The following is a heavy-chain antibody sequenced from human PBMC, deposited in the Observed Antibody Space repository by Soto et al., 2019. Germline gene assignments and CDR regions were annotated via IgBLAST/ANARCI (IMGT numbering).Heavy chain of an antibody. Sequence: QVQPLESGPGLVKPWDTLSLTCTVSGAYVSDFSWSWIRQPAGKELEWIGRITVNGITQYTPSFRSRVTMSMDTSRNQFSLNLQSVTAADTALYYCARESGENWTYEAHWGQGTLVTVSS. J-gene: IGHJ1*01. V-gene: IGHV4-4*07. CDR2: ITVNGIT. CDR1: GAYVSDFS. CDR3: ARESGENWTYEAH. D-gene: IGHD1-7*01.